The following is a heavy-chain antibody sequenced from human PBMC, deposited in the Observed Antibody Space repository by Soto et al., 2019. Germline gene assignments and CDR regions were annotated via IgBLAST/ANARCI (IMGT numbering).Heavy chain of an antibody. CDR3: AKFQLGGDVFAI. Sequence: EVHLLESGGGLVQPGGSLRLSCAASGFIFSNYAMTWVRQASVKGLEWVSGITGSGGNTYYADSVKGRFTISRDNSKNTLYLQMTSLRAEDTAIYYCAKFQLGGDVFAIWGQGTMVTVSS. V-gene: IGHV3-23*01. CDR1: GFIFSNYA. D-gene: IGHD2-15*01. J-gene: IGHJ3*02. CDR2: ITGSGGNT.